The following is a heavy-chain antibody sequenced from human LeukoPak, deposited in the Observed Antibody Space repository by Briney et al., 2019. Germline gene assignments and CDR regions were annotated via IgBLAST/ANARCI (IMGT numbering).Heavy chain of an antibody. V-gene: IGHV3-74*01. CDR3: VRGLSGYASSLGY. J-gene: IGHJ4*02. Sequence: GGSLRLSCAASELTFSSYWMHWVRQVPGKGLVWVSRINSDGSSTNYADSVRGRFSISRDNAKNTLYLQMDSLRAEDTAVYYCVRGLSGYASSLGYWGQGTLVTVSA. D-gene: IGHD2-2*01. CDR2: INSDGSST. CDR1: ELTFSSYW.